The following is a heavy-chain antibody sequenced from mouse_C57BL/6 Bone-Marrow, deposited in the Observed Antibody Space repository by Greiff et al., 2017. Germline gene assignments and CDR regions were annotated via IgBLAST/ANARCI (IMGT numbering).Heavy chain of an antibody. CDR2: IYIGNGYT. V-gene: IGHV1-58*01. CDR3: ASSSIVTTEYYFDY. J-gene: IGHJ2*01. Sequence: EVQLQESGAELVRPGSSVKMSCKTSGYTFTSYGINWVKQRPGQGLEWIGYIYIGNGYTEYNEKFKGKATLTSDTSSSTAYMQLSSLTSEDSAIYFCASSSIVTTEYYFDYWGQGTTLTVSS. D-gene: IGHD2-12*01. CDR1: GYTFTSYG.